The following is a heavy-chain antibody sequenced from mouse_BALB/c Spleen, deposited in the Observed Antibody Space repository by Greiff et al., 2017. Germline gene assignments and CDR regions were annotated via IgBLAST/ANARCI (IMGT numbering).Heavy chain of an antibody. V-gene: IGHV1S81*02. J-gene: IGHJ1*01. CDR1: GYTFTSYW. D-gene: IGHD2-1*01. Sequence: QVQLQQPGAELVKPGASVKLSCKASGYTFTSYWMHWVKQRPGQGLEWIVEINPSNGRTNYNEKFKSKATLTVDKSSSTAYMQLSSLTSEDSAVYYCARHGNYEWYFDVWGAGTTVTVSS. CDR3: ARHGNYEWYFDV. CDR2: INPSNGRT.